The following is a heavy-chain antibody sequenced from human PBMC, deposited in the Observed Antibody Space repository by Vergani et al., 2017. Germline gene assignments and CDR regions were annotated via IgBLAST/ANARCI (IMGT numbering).Heavy chain of an antibody. CDR2: IYWDDDK. D-gene: IGHD3-16*02. CDR3: AHIVSTYYDYVWGSYRPYYFDY. CDR1: GFSLRTSGVG. V-gene: IGHV2-5*02. Sequence: QITLKESGPTLVKPTPTLTLTCTFSGFSLRTSGVGVGWIRQPPGKALEWLALIYWDDDKRYSPSLNSRLTITKDTSKNQVVLTMTNMDPVDTATYYCAHIVSTYYDYVWGSYRPYYFDYWGQGTLVTVSS. J-gene: IGHJ4*02.